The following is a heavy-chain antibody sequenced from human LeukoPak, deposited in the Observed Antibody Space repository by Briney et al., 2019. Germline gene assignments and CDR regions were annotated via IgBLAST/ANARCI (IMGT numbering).Heavy chain of an antibody. CDR1: GFAVSSNY. V-gene: IGHV3-53*01. D-gene: IGHD6-13*01. J-gene: IGHJ4*02. Sequence: GVSLRLSCAASGFAVSSNYMSWVRQAPGKGLEWVSVIYSGGSTYYADSVKGRFTISRDNSKNTLYLQMNSLRAEDTAVYYCARVPTAAGTSWGQGTLVTVSS. CDR3: ARVPTAAGTS. CDR2: IYSGGST.